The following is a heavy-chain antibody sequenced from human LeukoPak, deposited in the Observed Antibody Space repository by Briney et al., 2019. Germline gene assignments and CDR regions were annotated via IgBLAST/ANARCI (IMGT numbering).Heavy chain of an antibody. CDR2: ISGSGGST. CDR1: GFTFSSYA. Sequence: PGGSLRLSCAASGFTFSSYAMSWVRQAPGKGLEWVSTISGSGGSTYYADSVKGRFTISRDNSKNTLYLQMSTLRAEDTAVYYCARGIGSYRYDAFDIWGQGTMVSVSS. J-gene: IGHJ3*02. CDR3: ARGIGSYRYDAFDI. V-gene: IGHV3-23*01. D-gene: IGHD3-16*02.